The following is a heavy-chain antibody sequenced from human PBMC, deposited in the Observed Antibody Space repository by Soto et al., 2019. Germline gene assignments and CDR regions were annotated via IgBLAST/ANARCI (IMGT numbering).Heavy chain of an antibody. CDR3: AGSYCSVGRCHSYVMAI. Sequence: QVQLQESGPGLVKPSGTLSLTCDVSGGSINNGNSWSWVRQSPARGLEWIGEIYHSGRTDYNPSLRSRVTISLHRSETMFSLKVSSVTAADTAIYCCAGSYCSVGRCHSYVMAIWGQGTMVTVS. J-gene: IGHJ6*02. CDR1: GGSINNGNS. V-gene: IGHV4-4*01. CDR2: IYHSGRT. D-gene: IGHD1-26*01.